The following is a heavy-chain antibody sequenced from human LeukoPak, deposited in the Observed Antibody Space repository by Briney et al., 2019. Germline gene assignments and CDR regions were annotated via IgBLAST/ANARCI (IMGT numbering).Heavy chain of an antibody. CDR3: ATSGDSSGYPIHFDY. V-gene: IGHV1-24*01. J-gene: IGHJ4*02. CDR1: GYTLIELS. CDR2: FDPADGET. Sequence: GASVKVSCKVSGYTLIELSMHWVRHAPGKGLEWMGGFDPADGETIYAQKFQGRVTMTEDTSTDTAYMELSSLRSEDTAVYYCATSGDSSGYPIHFDYWGQGTLVTVSS. D-gene: IGHD3-22*01.